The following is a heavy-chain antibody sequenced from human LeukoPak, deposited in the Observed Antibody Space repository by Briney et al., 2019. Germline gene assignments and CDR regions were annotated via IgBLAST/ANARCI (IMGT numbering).Heavy chain of an antibody. CDR1: GGSISSGSYY. CDR2: IHYSGST. CDR3: ARAYSPPQWSPFDY. D-gene: IGHD6-13*01. V-gene: IGHV4-39*07. Sequence: SETLSLTCTVSGGSISSGSYYWGWIRQPPGKGLEWIGSIHYSGSTYYKPSLKSRVTISLDTSKNQFSLKLSSVTAADTAVYYCARAYSPPQWSPFDYWGQGTLVTVSS. J-gene: IGHJ4*02.